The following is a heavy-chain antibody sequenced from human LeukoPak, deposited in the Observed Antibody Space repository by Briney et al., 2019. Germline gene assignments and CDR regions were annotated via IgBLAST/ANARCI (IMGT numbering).Heavy chain of an antibody. CDR3: ARERTTSGRGSFDS. V-gene: IGHV1-46*01. CDR1: GSTFTSNY. D-gene: IGHD1-7*01. J-gene: IGHJ3*02. CDR2: INSSDGTT. Sequence: ASVKVSCKASGSTFTSNYIHWVRQAPGPGLEWMGIINSSDGTTVYAQNVQGRVTMTRDTSTNTVYMELSSLRSEDTAVYYCARERTTSGRGSFDSWGQGTMVTVSS.